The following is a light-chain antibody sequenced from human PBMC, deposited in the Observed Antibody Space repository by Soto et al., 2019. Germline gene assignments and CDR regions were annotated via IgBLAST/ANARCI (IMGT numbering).Light chain of an antibody. Sequence: QSVLTQPPSASGTPGQRVTISCSGSSSNIGSNTVHWYQQLPGTAPKLLIYSNNQRPLGVPDRFSGSKSGTSASLAISGLQSEDEADYYCAVWDDSLNGPVFGGGTKLTVL. CDR1: SSNIGSNT. CDR3: AVWDDSLNGPV. CDR2: SNN. J-gene: IGLJ2*01. V-gene: IGLV1-44*01.